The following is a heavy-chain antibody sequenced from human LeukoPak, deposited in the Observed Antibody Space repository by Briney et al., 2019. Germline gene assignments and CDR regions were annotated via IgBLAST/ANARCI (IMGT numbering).Heavy chain of an antibody. CDR1: GYTFTSYG. Sequence: ASVKVSCKASGYTFTSYGIIGVRQAPGQGLEGMGWISAYNGNTNYAQKLQGRVTMTTDTSKSTAYMVLRSLRSDGTAVYYFARVQLCPDAFDIWGQGTMVSVSS. J-gene: IGHJ3*02. V-gene: IGHV1-18*01. D-gene: IGHD3-10*02. CDR3: ARVQLCPDAFDI. CDR2: ISAYNGNT.